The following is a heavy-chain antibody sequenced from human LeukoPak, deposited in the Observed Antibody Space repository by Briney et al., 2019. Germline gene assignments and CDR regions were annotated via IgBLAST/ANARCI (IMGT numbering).Heavy chain of an antibody. CDR2: ISAYNGNT. Sequence: ASVKVSCKASGYTFTSYGISWVRPAPGQGLEWMGWISAYNGNTNYAQKLQGRVTMITDTSTSTAYMELRSLRSDDTAVYYCAREGHSGRYDSTNYYYYMDVWGKGTTVTVSS. D-gene: IGHD1-26*01. CDR1: GYTFTSYG. CDR3: AREGHSGRYDSTNYYYYMDV. V-gene: IGHV1-18*01. J-gene: IGHJ6*03.